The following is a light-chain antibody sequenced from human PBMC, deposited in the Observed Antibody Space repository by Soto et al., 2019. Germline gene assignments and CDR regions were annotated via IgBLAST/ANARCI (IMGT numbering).Light chain of an antibody. CDR1: QAIGDH. Sequence: DIQMTQSPSALSASVGDTVTVTCRASQAIGDHLAWFQQQPGKVPQRLIYSVSTLHTGAPSRFSGSGSETDFTLTITNLQPEDVASYFCLQHYTYPPTFGGGT. J-gene: IGKJ4*01. CDR2: SVS. CDR3: LQHYTYPPT. V-gene: IGKV1-17*03.